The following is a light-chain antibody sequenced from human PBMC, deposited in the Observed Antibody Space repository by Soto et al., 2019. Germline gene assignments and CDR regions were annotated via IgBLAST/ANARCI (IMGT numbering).Light chain of an antibody. Sequence: QSALTQPASVSGSPGQSITISCTGTSSDVGSYNLVSWYQQHPGKAPKLMIYEVSKRPSGVSNRFSGSKSGNTASLTISGLQADDEADYYCCSYAGSSTLDVVFGGGTKLTVL. V-gene: IGLV2-23*02. J-gene: IGLJ2*01. CDR2: EVS. CDR3: CSYAGSSTLDVV. CDR1: SSDVGSYNL.